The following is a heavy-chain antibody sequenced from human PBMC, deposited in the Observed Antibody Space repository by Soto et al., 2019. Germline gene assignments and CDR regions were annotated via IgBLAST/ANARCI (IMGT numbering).Heavy chain of an antibody. CDR3: ARCDISSGFDX. V-gene: IGHV5-51*01. CDR1: GYSFTSYW. D-gene: IGHD6-6*01. J-gene: IGHJ4*02. CDR2: IYPGDSDT. Sequence: GEALKISCKGSGYSFTSYWIGWVRQMPGKGLELMGIIYPGDSDTRYRPSFQGQVTISADKSISTAYLQWSSLKASDTAMYYCARCDISSGFDXWGQGTLVTVSX.